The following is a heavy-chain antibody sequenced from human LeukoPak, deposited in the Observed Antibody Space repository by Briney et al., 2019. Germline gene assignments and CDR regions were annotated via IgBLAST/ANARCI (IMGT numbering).Heavy chain of an antibody. CDR3: ARTNIAAAGTGLDY. D-gene: IGHD6-13*01. J-gene: IGHJ4*02. Sequence: PSETLSLTCTVSGGSISSSSYYWGWIRQPPGKGLEWIGSIYYSGSTYYNPSLKSRVTISVDTSKNQFSLKLSSVTAADTAVYYCARTNIAAAGTGLDYWGQGTLVTVSS. V-gene: IGHV4-39*07. CDR1: GGSISSSSYY. CDR2: IYYSGST.